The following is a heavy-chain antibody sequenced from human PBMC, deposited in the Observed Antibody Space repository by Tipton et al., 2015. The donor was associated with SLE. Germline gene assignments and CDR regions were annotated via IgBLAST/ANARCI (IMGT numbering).Heavy chain of an antibody. CDR1: GGSISSSY. D-gene: IGHD3-3*01. J-gene: IGHJ5*02. V-gene: IGHV4-59*01. CDR2: IYYSGTT. Sequence: GLVKPSETLSLTCNISGGSISSSYWSWIRQPPGKGLEWIGYIYYSGTTKYNPSLKSRVTISVDSSKSQISLRLTSVTAADTAVYYCARDSSGMGYYWFDPWGQGTLVTVSS. CDR3: ARDSSGMGYYWFDP.